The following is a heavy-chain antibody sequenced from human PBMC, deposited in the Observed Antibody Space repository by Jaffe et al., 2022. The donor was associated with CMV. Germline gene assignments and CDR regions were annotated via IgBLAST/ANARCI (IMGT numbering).Heavy chain of an antibody. D-gene: IGHD6-13*01. Sequence: QVQLQESGPGLVKTSETLSLTCSGSGGSIISSSHYWGWIRQPPGKGLEWIGTMYYSGSTYYKPSLKSRVTISVDTSKNQFSLKLSSVTAADTALYYCARRDSSSRSDYFDSWGQGTLVTVSS. CDR2: MYYSGST. CDR3: ARRDSSSRSDYFDS. CDR1: GGSIISSSHY. J-gene: IGHJ4*02. V-gene: IGHV4-39*01.